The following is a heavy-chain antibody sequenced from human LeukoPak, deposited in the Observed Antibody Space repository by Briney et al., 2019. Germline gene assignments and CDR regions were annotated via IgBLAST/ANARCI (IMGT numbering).Heavy chain of an antibody. CDR2: ISAYNGNT. CDR3: ARMSGYSYVEYCSDP. CDR1: GYTFTSYG. Sequence: ASVKVSCKAPGYTFTSYGISWVRQAPGQGLEWMGWISAYNGNTNHAQKLHGRVTMTTDTSTSTAYMELRSLRSDDTAVYCCARMSGYSYVEYCSDPWGQGTLVNVSS. V-gene: IGHV1-18*01. J-gene: IGHJ5*02. D-gene: IGHD5-18*01.